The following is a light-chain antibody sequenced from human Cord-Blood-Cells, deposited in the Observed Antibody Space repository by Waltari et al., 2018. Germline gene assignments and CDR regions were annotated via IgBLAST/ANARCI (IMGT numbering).Light chain of an antibody. Sequence: DIQMTQSPSSLSASVGDRVTITCRASQSISSYLNWYQQKPGKAPKLLIYAASSLQSGVPSRFSGSGSGTDFTLTISSLQPEDFATYYCQQSYSTPPITCGQG. CDR3: QQSYSTPPIT. CDR1: QSISSY. CDR2: AAS. V-gene: IGKV1-39*01. J-gene: IGKJ5*01.